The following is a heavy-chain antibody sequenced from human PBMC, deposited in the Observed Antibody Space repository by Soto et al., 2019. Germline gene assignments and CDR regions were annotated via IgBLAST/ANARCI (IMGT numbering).Heavy chain of an antibody. CDR2: ISYDGSNK. V-gene: IGHV3-30-3*01. Sequence: GGSLRLSCAASGFTFSSYAMHWVRQAPGKGLEWVAVISYDGSNKYYADSVKGRFTISRDNSKNTLYLQMNSLRAEDTAVYYCAGVATILWIQPSDYWGQGTLVTVSS. CDR3: AGVATILWIQPSDY. D-gene: IGHD5-18*01. J-gene: IGHJ4*02. CDR1: GFTFSSYA.